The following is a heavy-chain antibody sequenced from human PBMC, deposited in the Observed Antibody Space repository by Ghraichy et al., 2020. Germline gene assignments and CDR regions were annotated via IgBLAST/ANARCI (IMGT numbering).Heavy chain of an antibody. V-gene: IGHV1-18*04. CDR2: ISAYNGNT. CDR3: ARDKAVVVPTANWFDP. D-gene: IGHD2-2*01. Sequence: ASVKVSCKASGYTFTSYGISWVRQAPGQGLEWMGWISAYNGNTNYAQKLQGRVTMTTDTSTSTAYMELRSLKSDDTAVYYCARDKAVVVPTANWFDPCGQGTLVTVSS. J-gene: IGHJ5*02. CDR1: GYTFTSYG.